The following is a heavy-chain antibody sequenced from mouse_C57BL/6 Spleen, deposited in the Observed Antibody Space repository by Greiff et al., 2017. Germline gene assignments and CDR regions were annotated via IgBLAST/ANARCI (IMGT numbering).Heavy chain of an antibody. CDR2: IYPRSGNT. CDR1: GYTFTSYG. D-gene: IGHD2-3*01. J-gene: IGHJ4*01. CDR3: ARGLYDGYYLYYAMDY. V-gene: IGHV1-81*01. Sequence: VQLQQSGAELARPGASVKLSCKASGYTFTSYGISWVKQRTGQGLEWIGEIYPRSGNTYYNEKFKGKATLTADKSSSTAYMELRSLTSEDSAVYFCARGLYDGYYLYYAMDYWGQGTSVTVSS.